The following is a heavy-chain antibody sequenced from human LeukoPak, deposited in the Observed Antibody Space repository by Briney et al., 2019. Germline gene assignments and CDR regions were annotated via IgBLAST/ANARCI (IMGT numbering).Heavy chain of an antibody. CDR3: ARVGSGHFDY. CDR1: GGSTSSYY. J-gene: IGHJ4*02. Sequence: SETLSLTCTVSGGSTSSYYWSWIRQPPAKGLEWIGYVYYSGNTNYNPSLKSRVTISVDTSKNQSSLNLRSVPAADTAVYYCARVGSGHFDYWGQGTLVTVSS. V-gene: IGHV4-59*01. CDR2: VYYSGNT. D-gene: IGHD2-15*01.